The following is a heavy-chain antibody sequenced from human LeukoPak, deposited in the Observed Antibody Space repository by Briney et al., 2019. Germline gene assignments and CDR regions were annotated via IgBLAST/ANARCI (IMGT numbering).Heavy chain of an antibody. CDR3: AKGITIFGVVIPFDY. Sequence: PGGSLRLPCAASGFTFSNYAMSWVRQAPGKGLEWVSAISGSGGTTYYADSVKGRFTISRDNSKNTLYPQMNSLRAEDTAVYYCAKGITIFGVVIPFDYWGQGTLVTVSS. CDR2: ISGSGGTT. CDR1: GFTFSNYA. J-gene: IGHJ4*02. V-gene: IGHV3-23*01. D-gene: IGHD3-3*01.